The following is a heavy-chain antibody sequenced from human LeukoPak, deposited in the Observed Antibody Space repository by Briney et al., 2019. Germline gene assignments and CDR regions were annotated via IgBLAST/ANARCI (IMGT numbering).Heavy chain of an antibody. D-gene: IGHD6-25*01. Sequence: PSETLSLTCSVSGGSIRSSNSFWGWIRQPPGERLEWIATIYYNGNTYYNPSLQSRVTISVDTSTNQFSLKLDSVIAADTAVYYCARATAAPSSYFFDHWGQGTLVTVSS. V-gene: IGHV4-39*07. CDR3: ARATAAPSSYFFDH. J-gene: IGHJ4*02. CDR2: IYYNGNT. CDR1: GGSIRSSNSF.